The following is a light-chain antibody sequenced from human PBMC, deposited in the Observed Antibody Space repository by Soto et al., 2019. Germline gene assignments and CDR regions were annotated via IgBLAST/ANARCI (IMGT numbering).Light chain of an antibody. Sequence: EIVLTQSPGTLSLSPGERATLSCRASQSISVRHLAWYQQKPGQIPRLLIFDTASRAIGIPDRFSGSGSGTDFTLTISRLEPVEFAVYYCLQYGSAPRAFGQGTKV. CDR2: DTA. V-gene: IGKV3-20*01. J-gene: IGKJ1*01. CDR1: QSISVRH. CDR3: LQYGSAPRA.